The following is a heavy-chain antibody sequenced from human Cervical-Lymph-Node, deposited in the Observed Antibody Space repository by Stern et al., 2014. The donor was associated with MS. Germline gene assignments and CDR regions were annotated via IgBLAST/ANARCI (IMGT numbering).Heavy chain of an antibody. J-gene: IGHJ4*02. D-gene: IGHD5-24*01. CDR3: ARGHIPYAYNYLFDY. V-gene: IGHV3-33*01. CDR1: GFTFSSYG. CDR2: AWYDGSTA. Sequence: VQLVESGGGVVQPGTSLRLSCAASGFTFSSYGMHWVRQAPGKGLEWVALAWYDGSTAYYTNSAKGRLTISRDNSKNTLSLQMNSLTAEDTAVYYCARGHIPYAYNYLFDYWGQGTLVTVSS.